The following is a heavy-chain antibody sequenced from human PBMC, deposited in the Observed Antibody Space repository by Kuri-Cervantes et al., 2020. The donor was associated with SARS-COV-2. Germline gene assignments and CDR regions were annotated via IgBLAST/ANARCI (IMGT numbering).Heavy chain of an antibody. CDR1: GINLSSYS. D-gene: IGHD2-2*01. J-gene: IGHJ6*03. Sequence: GESLKISCPASGINLSSYSMNWVRHAPGKGLEWVSSISSSSSYIYYADSVKGRFTISRDNAKNSLYLQMNSLRAEDTAVYYCARGKGYCSSTSCAHYYYYYYMDVWGKGTTVTVSS. CDR2: ISSSSSYI. CDR3: ARGKGYCSSTSCAHYYYYYYMDV. V-gene: IGHV3-21*01.